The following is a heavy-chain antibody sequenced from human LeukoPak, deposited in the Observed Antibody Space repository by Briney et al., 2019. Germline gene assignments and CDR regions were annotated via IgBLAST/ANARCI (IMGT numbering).Heavy chain of an antibody. CDR1: GFTFSSYA. Sequence: GGSLRLSCAASGFTFSSYAMSWVRQAPGKGLEWVSSFSGSGGSTYYADSVKGRFTISRDNSKNTLYLQMNSLRAEDTAVYYCALTSSGSYYYVFDYWGQGILVTVSS. D-gene: IGHD1-26*01. CDR2: FSGSGGST. CDR3: ALTSSGSYYYVFDY. J-gene: IGHJ4*02. V-gene: IGHV3-23*01.